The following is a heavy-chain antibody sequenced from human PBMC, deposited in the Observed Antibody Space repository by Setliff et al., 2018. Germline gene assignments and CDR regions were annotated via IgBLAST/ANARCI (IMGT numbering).Heavy chain of an antibody. CDR2: LFYSGST. CDR3: ARGGGSVLPNYYYFNYMDV. Sequence: SETLSLTCTVSGASISSDYWNWIRQPPGKGLEWLGYLFYSGSTNYNPSLKSRVTISGDTSKNQFSLKLTSVTAADTAVYFCARGGGSVLPNYYYFNYMDVWGKGTRSPSP. CDR1: GASISSDY. D-gene: IGHD2-15*01. J-gene: IGHJ6*03. V-gene: IGHV4-59*08.